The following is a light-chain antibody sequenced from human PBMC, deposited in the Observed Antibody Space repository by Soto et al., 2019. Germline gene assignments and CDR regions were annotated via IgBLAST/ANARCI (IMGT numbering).Light chain of an antibody. Sequence: EILMTQSPATLSVSPGGRATLSCRASQSVDTNLAWYQQKPGQAPRLLMYGGSTRATGIPARFGGRGSGTEFTLTISSLQSEDFAVYYCQQYNDWLWTFGQGTKVDIK. J-gene: IGKJ1*01. CDR2: GGS. CDR3: QQYNDWLWT. CDR1: QSVDTN. V-gene: IGKV3-15*01.